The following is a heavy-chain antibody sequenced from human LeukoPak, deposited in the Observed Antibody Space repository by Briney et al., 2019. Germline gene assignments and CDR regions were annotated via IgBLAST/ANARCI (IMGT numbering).Heavy chain of an antibody. CDR3: ARDAHLVIPFYYFDY. D-gene: IGHD3-16*02. CDR1: GFTFSTYT. CDR2: VSSSSSYI. V-gene: IGHV3-21*01. J-gene: IGHJ4*02. Sequence: GGSLRLSCAASGFTFSTYTLNWVRQAPGKGLEWVSSVSSSSSYIYYADSVKGRFTISRDNAKNSLYLQMNSLRVEDTAVYYCARDAHLVIPFYYFDYWGQGTLVTVSS.